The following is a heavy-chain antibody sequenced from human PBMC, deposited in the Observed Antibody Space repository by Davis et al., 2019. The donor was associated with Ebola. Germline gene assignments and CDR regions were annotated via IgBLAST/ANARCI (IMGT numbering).Heavy chain of an antibody. CDR1: GYTFTNYG. CDR2: INPHNGNT. D-gene: IGHD3-9*01. V-gene: IGHV1-18*04. J-gene: IGHJ4*02. CDR3: ARGSDRTISFGYFDY. Sequence: AASVKVSCKASGYTFTNYGISWVRQAPGQGLEWMGWINPHNGNTNYAQKFQGRVTITADESTSTAYMELSSLRSEDTAVYYCARGSDRTISFGYFDYWGQGTLVTVSS.